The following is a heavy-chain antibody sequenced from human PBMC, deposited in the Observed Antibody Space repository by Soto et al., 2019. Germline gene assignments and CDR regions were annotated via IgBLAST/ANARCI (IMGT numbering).Heavy chain of an antibody. D-gene: IGHD6-13*01. CDR3: ARDRIAAAESPRNWYFDL. CDR1: GGSISSGGYY. J-gene: IGHJ2*01. V-gene: IGHV4-31*03. Sequence: QVQLQESGPGLVKPSQTLSLTCTVSGGSISSGGYYWSWIRQHPGKGLEWIGYIYYSGSTYYNPSLKSRVTISVGTSKNQFSLKLSSVTAADTAVYYCARDRIAAAESPRNWYFDLWGRGTLVTVSS. CDR2: IYYSGST.